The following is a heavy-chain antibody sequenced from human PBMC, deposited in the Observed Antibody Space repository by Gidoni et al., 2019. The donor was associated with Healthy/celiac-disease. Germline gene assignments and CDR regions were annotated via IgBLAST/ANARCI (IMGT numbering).Heavy chain of an antibody. Sequence: QLQLQESGPGLVKPSETLSLTCTVSGGSISSSSYYWGWIRQPPGKGLEWIGSIYYSGSTYYNPSLKSRVTISVDTSKNQFSLKLSSVTAADTAVYYCASRPADLSLKNYDFWSGYSLNYYGMDVWGQGTTVTVSS. V-gene: IGHV4-39*01. D-gene: IGHD3-3*01. CDR3: ASRPADLSLKNYDFWSGYSLNYYGMDV. CDR1: GGSISSSSYY. J-gene: IGHJ6*02. CDR2: IYYSGST.